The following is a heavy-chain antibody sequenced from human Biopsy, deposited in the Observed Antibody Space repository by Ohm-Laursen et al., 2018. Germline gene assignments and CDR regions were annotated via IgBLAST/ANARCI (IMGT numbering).Heavy chain of an antibody. CDR3: ARERGRKSIAATDY. J-gene: IGHJ4*02. Sequence: SLRLSCAASGFTFSSYAMEWVRQVPGKGLEWVSSIAERSTYISYADSVKGRFTISRDNAQNSLYLQMNNLRVEDTAVYYCARERGRKSIAATDYWGQGVLVTVSS. CDR1: GFTFSSYA. V-gene: IGHV3-21*06. D-gene: IGHD6-6*01. CDR2: IAERSTYI.